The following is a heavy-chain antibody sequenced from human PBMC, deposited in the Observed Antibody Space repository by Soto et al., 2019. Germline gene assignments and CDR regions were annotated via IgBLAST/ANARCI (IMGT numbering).Heavy chain of an antibody. V-gene: IGHV4-30-4*01. CDR3: ARDRGLDYGDYVRWVDP. Sequence: QVQLQESGPGLVKPSQTLSLTCTVSGGSISHGDYYWSWIRQPPGRGLEWIGYIYHSGTTYYNPSLKSRVTISVDTSKNQFSLKLTFMTAADTAVYYCARDRGLDYGDYVRWVDPWGQGTLVPVSS. J-gene: IGHJ5*02. D-gene: IGHD4-17*01. CDR1: GGSISHGDYY. CDR2: IYHSGTT.